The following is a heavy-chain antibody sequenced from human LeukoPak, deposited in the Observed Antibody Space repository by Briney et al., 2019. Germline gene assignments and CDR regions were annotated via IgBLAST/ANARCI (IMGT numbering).Heavy chain of an antibody. CDR3: ARTGRRIAAAGTPLDY. CDR2: IYYSGST. CDR1: GGSVSSGSYY. Sequence: PSETLSLTCTVSGGSVSSGSYYWSWIRQPPGKGLEWIGYIYYSGSTNYNSSLKSRVTISVDTSKNQFSLKLSSVTAADTAVYYCARTGRRIAAAGTPLDYWGQGTLVTVSS. V-gene: IGHV4-61*01. J-gene: IGHJ4*02. D-gene: IGHD6-13*01.